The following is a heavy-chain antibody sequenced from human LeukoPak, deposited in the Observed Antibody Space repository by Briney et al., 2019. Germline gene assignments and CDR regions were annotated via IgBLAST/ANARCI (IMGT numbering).Heavy chain of an antibody. V-gene: IGHV4-38-2*02. CDR1: GYSISSGYY. J-gene: IGHJ1*01. D-gene: IGHD3-22*01. CDR3: ARVQYYYDSSGYYYPEYLQH. CDR2: IYHSGST. Sequence: PSETLSLTCTVSGYSISSGYYWGWIRQPPGKGLEWIGSIYHSGSTYYNPSLKSRVTISVDTSKNQFSLKLSSVTAADTAVYYCARVQYYYDSSGYYYPEYLQHWGQGTLVTVSS.